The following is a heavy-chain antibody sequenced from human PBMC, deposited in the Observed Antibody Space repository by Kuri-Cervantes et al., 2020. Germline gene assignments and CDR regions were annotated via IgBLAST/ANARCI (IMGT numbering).Heavy chain of an antibody. V-gene: IGHV1-69*05. CDR1: GGTFSSYA. J-gene: IGHJ6*03. CDR2: IIPIFGTA. D-gene: IGHD3-16*01. Sequence: SVKVSCKASGGTFSSYAISWVRQAPGQGLEWMGGIIPIFGTANYAQKFQGRVTITTDEPTSTAYMELSSLRSEDTAVYYCARTMLGLRLGELHRNYYYYYMDVWGKGTTVTVSS. CDR3: ARTMLGLRLGELHRNYYYYYMDV.